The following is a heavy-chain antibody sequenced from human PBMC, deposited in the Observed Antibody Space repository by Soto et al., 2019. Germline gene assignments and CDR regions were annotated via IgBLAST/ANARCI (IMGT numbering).Heavy chain of an antibody. CDR2: VSNDGTSR. D-gene: IGHD4-4*01. Sequence: GGSLRLSCAASGFTFSSYVMHWVRQSPGKGLEWVAVVSNDGTSRFYADSVKGRFTISRDNSKNTLYLQMNSLRAEDTAIYYCAKVRVKDYYYYAMDVWGQGTTVTVSS. V-gene: IGHV3-30*18. CDR1: GFTFSSYV. J-gene: IGHJ6*02. CDR3: AKVRVKDYYYYAMDV.